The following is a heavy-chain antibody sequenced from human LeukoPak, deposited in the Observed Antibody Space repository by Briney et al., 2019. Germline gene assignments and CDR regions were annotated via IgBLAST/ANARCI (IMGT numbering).Heavy chain of an antibody. D-gene: IGHD3-10*01. J-gene: IGHJ4*02. CDR2: IYYSGST. Sequence: PSQTLSLTCAVSGGSISSGGYYWSWIRQPPGKGLEWIGYIYYSGSTNYNPSLKSRVTISVDTSKNQFSLKLSSVTAADTAVYYCARGWFGELLYLEDWGQGTLVTVSS. CDR1: GGSISSGGYY. CDR3: ARGWFGELLYLED. V-gene: IGHV4-61*08.